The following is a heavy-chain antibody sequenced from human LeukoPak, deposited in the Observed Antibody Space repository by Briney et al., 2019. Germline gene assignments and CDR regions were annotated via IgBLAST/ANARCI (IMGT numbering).Heavy chain of an antibody. CDR3: ARSDVLYASQGEARYFNH. CDR2: VSPNNGGT. J-gene: IGHJ4*02. D-gene: IGHD3-16*01. V-gene: IGHV1-2*02. Sequence: ASVKVSCKASGYTFTAYYIHWVRQAPGQRLELMGWVSPNNGGTNYAQKFQGRVTMTRDTSISTLYMDLNSLRSYDTAVYYCARSDVLYASQGEARYFNHWGQGTLVSVSS. CDR1: GYTFTAYY.